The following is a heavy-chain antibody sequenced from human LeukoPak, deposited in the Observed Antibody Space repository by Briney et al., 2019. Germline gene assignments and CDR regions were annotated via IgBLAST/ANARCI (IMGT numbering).Heavy chain of an antibody. D-gene: IGHD1-26*01. CDR3: ATADWESFYFDS. J-gene: IGHJ4*02. CDR1: GGSVSRGGYY. Sequence: SETLSLTCTVSGGSVSRGGYYWNWIRQHPGSGLEWIGFTSYSEGTYYNPSLMSRITISVDRSQNQFSLKMRDVTAADTAVYFCATADWESFYFDSWGQGALVAVSS. V-gene: IGHV4-31*03. CDR2: TSYSEGT.